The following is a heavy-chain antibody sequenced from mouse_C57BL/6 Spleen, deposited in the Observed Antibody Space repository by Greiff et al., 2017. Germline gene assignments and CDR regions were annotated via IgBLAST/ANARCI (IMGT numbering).Heavy chain of an antibody. CDR1: GYAFSSSW. D-gene: IGHD2-4*01. CDR3: AREGYYDYFMDY. J-gene: IGHJ4*01. V-gene: IGHV1-82*01. Sequence: QVQLQQSGPELVKPGASVKISCKASGYAFSSSWMHWVQQRPGKGLEWIGRIYPGDGDTNYNGKFKGKATLTADKSSSTAYMQLSSLTSEDSAVXFCAREGYYDYFMDYWGQGTSVTVSS. CDR2: IYPGDGDT.